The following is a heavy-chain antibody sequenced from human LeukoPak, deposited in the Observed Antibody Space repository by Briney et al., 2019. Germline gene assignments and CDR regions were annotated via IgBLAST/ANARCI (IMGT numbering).Heavy chain of an antibody. V-gene: IGHV3-33*01. Sequence: PGRSLRLSCAASGFIFSSYAMHWVRQAPGKGPEWVAIIWFDGSNTYYAESVEGRFTISRDNSKNTLYLQMNSLRAEDTAVYSCARGLGYRYGYGIDYWGQGSLVIASS. CDR2: IWFDGSNT. D-gene: IGHD5-18*01. CDR1: GFIFSSYA. J-gene: IGHJ4*02. CDR3: ARGLGYRYGYGIDY.